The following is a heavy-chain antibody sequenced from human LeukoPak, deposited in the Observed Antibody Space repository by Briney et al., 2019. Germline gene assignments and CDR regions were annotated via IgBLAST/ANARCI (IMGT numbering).Heavy chain of an antibody. CDR1: GVSFSGYY. V-gene: IGHV4-34*01. D-gene: IGHD3-10*01. Sequence: SETLSLTCAVSGVSFSGYYWGWIRQSPGKGLEWIGEINHSGTTNYNPSLKSRVTISVDTSKNQLSLRLSSVTAADTAVYYCARQAGDYVDYWGQGTLVTVSS. J-gene: IGHJ4*02. CDR3: ARQAGDYVDY. CDR2: INHSGTT.